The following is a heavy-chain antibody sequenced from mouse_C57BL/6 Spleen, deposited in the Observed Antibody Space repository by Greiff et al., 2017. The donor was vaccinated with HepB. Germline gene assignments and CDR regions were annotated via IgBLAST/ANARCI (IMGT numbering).Heavy chain of an antibody. CDR3: ARSAYYYGSPFYAMDY. CDR2: IDPSDSYT. D-gene: IGHD1-1*01. CDR1: GYTFTSYW. J-gene: IGHJ4*01. Sequence: VKLMESGAELVKPGASVKLSCKASGYTFTSYWMQWVKQRPGQGLEWIGEIDPSDSYTNYNQKFKGKATLTVDTSSSTAYMQLSSLTSEDSAVYYCARSAYYYGSPFYAMDYWGQGTSVTVSS. V-gene: IGHV1-50*01.